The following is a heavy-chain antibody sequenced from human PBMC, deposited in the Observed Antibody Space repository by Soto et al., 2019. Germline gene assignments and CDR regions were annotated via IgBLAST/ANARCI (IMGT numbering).Heavy chain of an antibody. CDR2: ISGSGGST. V-gene: IGHV3-23*01. CDR3: AKDWRDSSSWFRRNYYYGMDV. D-gene: IGHD6-13*01. CDR1: GFTFSSYA. Sequence: PGGSLRLSCAASGFTFSSYAMSWVRQAPGKGLEWVSAISGSGGSTYYADSVKGRFTISRDNSKNTLYLQVNSLRAEDTAVYYCAKDWRDSSSWFRRNYYYGMDVWGQGTTVTVYS. J-gene: IGHJ6*02.